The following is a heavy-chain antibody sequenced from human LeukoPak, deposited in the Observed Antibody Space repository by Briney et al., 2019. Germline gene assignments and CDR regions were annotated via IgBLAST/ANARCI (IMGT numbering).Heavy chain of an antibody. CDR2: INHSGST. Sequence: SETLSLTCTVSGGSISTYYWSWIRQPPGKGLEWIGEINHSGSTNYNPSLKSRVTISVDTSKNQFSLKLSSVTAADTAVYYCARGQGEVLRFLEWLFHYFDYWGQGTLVTVSS. D-gene: IGHD3-3*01. CDR1: GGSISTYY. V-gene: IGHV4-34*01. J-gene: IGHJ4*02. CDR3: ARGQGEVLRFLEWLFHYFDY.